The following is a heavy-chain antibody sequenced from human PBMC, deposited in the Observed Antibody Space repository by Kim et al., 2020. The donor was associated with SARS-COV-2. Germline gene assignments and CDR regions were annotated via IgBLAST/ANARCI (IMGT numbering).Heavy chain of an antibody. CDR3: ARHEGGGLRTPFDF. D-gene: IGHD2-15*01. V-gene: IGHV4-39*01. CDR2: VHYTGKT. CDR1: GVSISTTSSY. J-gene: IGHJ4*01. Sequence: SETLSLTCSVSGVSISTTSSYWGWIRQSPGKGLEWIGTVHYTGKTYYSPSLKSRVTISVDRSKNQVSMNLKSATAADTAVYFCARHEGGGLRTPFDFWG.